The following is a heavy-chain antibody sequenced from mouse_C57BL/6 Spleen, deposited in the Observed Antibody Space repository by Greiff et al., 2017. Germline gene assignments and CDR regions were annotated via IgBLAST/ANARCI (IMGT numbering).Heavy chain of an antibody. Sequence: EVKLMESGGGLVQPGGSLSLSCAASGFTFTDYYMSWVRQPPGKALEWLGFIRNKANGYTTEYSASVQGRFTISRDNSQSILYLQMNALRAEDSATYYCARSAYSNVYYFGDWGQGTTLTVSS. D-gene: IGHD2-5*01. CDR2: IRNKANGYTT. V-gene: IGHV7-3*01. J-gene: IGHJ2*01. CDR3: ARSAYSNVYYFGD. CDR1: GFTFTDYY.